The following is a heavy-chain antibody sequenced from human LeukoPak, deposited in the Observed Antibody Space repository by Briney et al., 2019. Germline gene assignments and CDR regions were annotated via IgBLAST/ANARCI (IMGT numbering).Heavy chain of an antibody. CDR3: ARDASYDFWSGGYFDY. J-gene: IGHJ4*02. CDR2: INPNSGGT. V-gene: IGHV1-2*02. D-gene: IGHD3-3*01. Sequence: GASVKVSCKASGYTFTGYYMHWVRQAPGQGLEWMGWINPNSGGTNYAQKFQGRVTMTRDTSISTAYMELCRLRSDDTAVYYCARDASYDFWSGGYFDYWGQGTLVTVSS. CDR1: GYTFTGYY.